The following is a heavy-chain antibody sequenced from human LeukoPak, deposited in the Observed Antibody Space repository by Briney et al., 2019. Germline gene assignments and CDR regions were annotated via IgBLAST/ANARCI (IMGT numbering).Heavy chain of an antibody. Sequence: PSETLSLTCSVSGASLNGYFWNWVRQTPDKGLELIGYVSHTGATTSNPTLKSRVSITIDASKSQISLTMTSVTAADSALYYCARDRRGSFYTFDLWGPGTIVSVS. CDR2: VSHTGAT. D-gene: IGHD1-26*01. CDR3: ARDRRGSFYTFDL. CDR1: GASLNGYF. V-gene: IGHV4-59*01. J-gene: IGHJ3*01.